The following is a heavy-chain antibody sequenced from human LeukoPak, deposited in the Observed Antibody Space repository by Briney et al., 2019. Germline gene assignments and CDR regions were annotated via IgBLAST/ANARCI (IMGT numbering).Heavy chain of an antibody. J-gene: IGHJ4*02. CDR2: IIPIFGTA. D-gene: IGHD2-15*01. CDR3: ASCSGGSCYFPFDY. V-gene: IGHV1-69*13. CDR1: GGTFSSYA. Sequence: GASVKVSCKASGGTFSSYAISWVRPAPGQGLEWMGGIIPIFGTANYAQKFQGRVTITADESTSTAYMELSSLRSEDTAVYYCASCSGGSCYFPFDYWGQGTLVTVSS.